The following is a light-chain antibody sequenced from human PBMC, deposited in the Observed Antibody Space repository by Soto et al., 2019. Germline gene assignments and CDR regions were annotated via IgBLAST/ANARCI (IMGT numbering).Light chain of an antibody. CDR1: QGISNY. Sequence: IQMTQSPSSLSTSVVDRVTITCRASQGISNYLAWYQQKPGKVPKLLIFAASNLHSGVPSRFSGSGSGTDFTLTISSLHPEDFATYYCLQDLSYPRTFGQGTKVDIK. CDR2: AAS. V-gene: IGKV1-6*02. J-gene: IGKJ1*01. CDR3: LQDLSYPRT.